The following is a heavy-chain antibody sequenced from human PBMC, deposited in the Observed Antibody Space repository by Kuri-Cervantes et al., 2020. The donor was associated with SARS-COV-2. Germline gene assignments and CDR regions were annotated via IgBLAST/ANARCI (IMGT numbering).Heavy chain of an antibody. V-gene: IGHV3-21*04. Sequence: GGSLRLSCAASGFTFSSYSMNWVRQAPGKGLEWVSSISSSSSYIYYADSVKGRFTISRDNAKNSLYLQMNSLRAEDTAVYYCAKDFWIAIRDYGGRVDAFDIWGQGTMVTVSS. CDR3: AKDFWIAIRDYGGRVDAFDI. J-gene: IGHJ3*02. CDR1: GFTFSSYS. CDR2: ISSSSSYI. D-gene: IGHD4-23*01.